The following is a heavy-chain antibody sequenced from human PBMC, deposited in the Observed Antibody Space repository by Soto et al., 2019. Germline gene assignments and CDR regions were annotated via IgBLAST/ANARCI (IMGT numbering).Heavy chain of an antibody. D-gene: IGHD3-10*01. J-gene: IGHJ3*02. CDR2: TYYRSKWYN. V-gene: IGHV6-1*01. Sequence: SQTLSLTCAISGDSVSSNSAARNWIRQSPSRGLEWLGRTYYRSKWYNDYAVSVKSRITVNPDTSKNQFSLQLNSVTPEDTAVYYCARDPIGFRTVLHAFDIWGQGTMVTVSS. CDR3: ARDPIGFRTVLHAFDI. CDR1: GDSVSSNSAA.